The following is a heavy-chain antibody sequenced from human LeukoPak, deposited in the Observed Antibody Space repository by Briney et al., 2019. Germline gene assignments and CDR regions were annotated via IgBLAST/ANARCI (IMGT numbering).Heavy chain of an antibody. CDR1: GYTFTSYY. CDR3: AREAYSSGWQSRDAFDP. D-gene: IGHD6-19*01. CDR2: INPSGGST. V-gene: IGHV1-46*01. Sequence: GAPVKVSCKASGYTFTSYYMHWVRQAPGQGLEWMGIINPSGGSTSYAQKFQGRVTMTRDTSTSTVYMELSSLRSEDTAVYYCAREAYSSGWQSRDAFDPWGQGTLVTVSS. J-gene: IGHJ5*02.